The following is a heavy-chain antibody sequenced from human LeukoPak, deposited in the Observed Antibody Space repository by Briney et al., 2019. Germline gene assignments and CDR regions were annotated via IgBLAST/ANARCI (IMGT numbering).Heavy chain of an antibody. J-gene: IGHJ4*02. Sequence: SKTLSLTCTVSGGSISSGDYYWSWIRQPPGKGLEWIGYIYYSGSTYYNPSLKSRVTISVDTSKNQFSLKLSSVTAADTAVYYCARELWFGESQTDYWGQGTLVTVSS. V-gene: IGHV4-30-4*01. CDR2: IYYSGST. CDR3: ARELWFGESQTDY. CDR1: GGSISSGDYY. D-gene: IGHD3-10*01.